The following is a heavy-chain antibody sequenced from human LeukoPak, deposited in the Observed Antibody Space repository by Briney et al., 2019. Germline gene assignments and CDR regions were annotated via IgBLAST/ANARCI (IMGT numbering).Heavy chain of an antibody. V-gene: IGHV3-7*01. CDR2: INQGGREK. CDR1: GFTFSNYW. CDR3: AREGRGGWYLDY. Sequence: PGGSLRLSCAASGFTFSNYWMNWVRQAPGKGREGVANINQGGREKYYVDSVKGRFTISRDNAKNSLYLQMNSLRAEDTAVYYCAREGRGGWYLDYWGQGTLVTVSS. D-gene: IGHD6-19*01. J-gene: IGHJ4*02.